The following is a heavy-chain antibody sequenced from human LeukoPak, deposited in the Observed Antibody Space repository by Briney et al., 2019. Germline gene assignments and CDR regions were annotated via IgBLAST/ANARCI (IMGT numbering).Heavy chain of an antibody. J-gene: IGHJ4*02. CDR3: ARDGVGATFDY. Sequence: GGSLRLSCAASGFTFSGYVMSWVREAPGKGGKGWANIKQGGSEKYYVHSVKGRFTISSDNARNSLYLQMNSLRAEDTAVYYCARDGVGATFDYWGRGTLVTVSS. D-gene: IGHD1-26*01. V-gene: IGHV3-7*01. CDR1: GFTFSGYV. CDR2: IKQGGSEK.